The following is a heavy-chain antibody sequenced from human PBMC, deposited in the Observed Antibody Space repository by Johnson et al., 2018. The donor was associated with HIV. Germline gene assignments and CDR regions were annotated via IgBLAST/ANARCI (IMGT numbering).Heavy chain of an antibody. CDR2: ISSSGSTI. CDR3: ARSPHYDGRAFDI. J-gene: IGHJ3*02. D-gene: IGHD3-22*01. CDR1: GFTFSDYY. V-gene: IGHV3-11*04. Sequence: VQLVESGGGVVQPGRSLRLSCAASGFTFSDYYMSWIRQAPGKGLEWVSYISSSGSTIYYADSVKGRFTISRDNAKNSLHLQINSLRAEDTAMYYCARSPHYDGRAFDIWGQVTLVTVSS.